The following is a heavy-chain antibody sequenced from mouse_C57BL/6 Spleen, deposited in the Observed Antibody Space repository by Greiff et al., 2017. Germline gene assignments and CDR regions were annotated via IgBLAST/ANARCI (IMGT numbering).Heavy chain of an antibody. CDR1: GYAFTSYW. J-gene: IGHJ2*01. Sequence: QVQLKQSGAELVKPGASVKISCKASGYAFTSYWMNWVKQRPGKGLEWIGQIYPGDGDTNYNGKFKGKATLTADKSSSTAYMQLSSLTSEDSAVYFCARFEILRLDDWGQGTTLTVSS. D-gene: IGHD1-2*01. CDR3: ARFEILRLDD. CDR2: IYPGDGDT. V-gene: IGHV1-80*01.